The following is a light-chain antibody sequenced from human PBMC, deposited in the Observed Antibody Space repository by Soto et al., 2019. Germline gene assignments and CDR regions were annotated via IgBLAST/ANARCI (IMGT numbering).Light chain of an antibody. CDR2: RAS. Sequence: DIQMTQSPSTLSASVGDRVIITCRASQSISRGLAWYQQKPGKAPDVLIYRASTLKTGIPSRFSGSGSGTEFTLTISNLQPDDFATYYCQQYDRASWTFGRGTKVEIK. J-gene: IGKJ1*01. V-gene: IGKV1-5*03. CDR3: QQYDRASWT. CDR1: QSISRG.